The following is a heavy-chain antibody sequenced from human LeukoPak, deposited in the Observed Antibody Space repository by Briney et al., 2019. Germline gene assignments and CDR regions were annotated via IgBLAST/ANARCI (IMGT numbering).Heavy chain of an antibody. D-gene: IGHD1-26*01. CDR2: ISSSSSYI. Sequence: GPLRLPCSASGFNFSRYSMNLVRQGPGKGLEWVSSISSSSSYIYYADSVKGRFTISRDNAKNSLYLQMNSLRAEDTAVYYCARDIVGATKVGYWGQGTLVTVSS. J-gene: IGHJ4*02. V-gene: IGHV3-21*01. CDR1: GFNFSRYS. CDR3: ARDIVGATKVGY.